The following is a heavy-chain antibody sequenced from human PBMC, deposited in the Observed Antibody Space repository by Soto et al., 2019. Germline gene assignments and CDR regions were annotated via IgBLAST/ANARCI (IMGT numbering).Heavy chain of an antibody. CDR3: ARPSSGWYGMLAP. V-gene: IGHV4-39*01. CDR1: GGSISSSSYY. D-gene: IGHD6-19*01. J-gene: IGHJ5*02. CDR2: IYYSGST. Sequence: QLQLQESGPGLVKPSETLSLTCTVSGGSISSSSYYWGWIRQPPGKGLEWIGSIYYSGSTYYNPSLKSRVTISVDTSKNQFSLKLSSVTAADTAVYYCARPSSGWYGMLAPWGQGTLVTVSS.